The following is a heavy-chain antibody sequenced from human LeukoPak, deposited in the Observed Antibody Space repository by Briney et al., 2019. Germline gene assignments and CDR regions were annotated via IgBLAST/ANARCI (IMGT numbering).Heavy chain of an antibody. D-gene: IGHD5-18*01. Sequence: SGGSLRLSCAASGFTLSSYWMSWVRQAPGKGLEWVANIKQDGTEKYYVDSVKGRFTISRDNAQNSLYLEMNSLRAEDTAVYYCARTRWIQLWYFDYWGQGTLVTVSS. CDR2: IKQDGTEK. CDR1: GFTLSSYW. V-gene: IGHV3-7*04. CDR3: ARTRWIQLWYFDY. J-gene: IGHJ4*02.